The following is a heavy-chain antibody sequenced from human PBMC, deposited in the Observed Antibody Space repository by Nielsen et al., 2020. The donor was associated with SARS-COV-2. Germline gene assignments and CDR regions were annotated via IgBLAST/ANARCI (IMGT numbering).Heavy chain of an antibody. V-gene: IGHV4-34*13. D-gene: IGHD3-3*01. CDR3: ARANYEFWSGSYYYYMDV. Sequence: REAPGKGLEWIGEINHSGSTNYNPSLKSRVTISVDSSKNQFSLKLSSVTAADTAVYYCARANYEFWSGSYYYYMDVWGKGTTVTVSS. CDR2: INHSGST. J-gene: IGHJ6*03.